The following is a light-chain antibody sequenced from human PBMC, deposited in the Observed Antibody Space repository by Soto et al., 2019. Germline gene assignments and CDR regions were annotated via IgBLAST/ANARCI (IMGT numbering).Light chain of an antibody. V-gene: IGKV3D-15*01. CDR1: QSASNF. Sequence: EIVMTQSPATLSVSPGATASLSCRAIQSASNFLAWYQQKPGQAPRLLIYYISTRATGIPARFSGSGSGTEFTLTINSLQSEDSAVYYCQQHNQWPITFGQGTRLEI. CDR2: YIS. J-gene: IGKJ5*01. CDR3: QQHNQWPIT.